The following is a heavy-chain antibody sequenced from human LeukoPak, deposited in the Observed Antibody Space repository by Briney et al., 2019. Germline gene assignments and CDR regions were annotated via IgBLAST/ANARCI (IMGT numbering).Heavy chain of an antibody. CDR1: GFSFSSHN. D-gene: IGHD6-13*01. CDR2: ISSSSSYI. J-gene: IGHJ4*02. Sequence: PGGSLRLSCAASGFSFSSHNMNWVRQAPGKGLECVSSISSSSSYIYYADSVKGRFTISRDNAKNSLYLQMNSLRAEDTAVYYCARNLVAAAGTDEDYWGQGTLVTVSS. V-gene: IGHV3-21*01. CDR3: ARNLVAAAGTDEDY.